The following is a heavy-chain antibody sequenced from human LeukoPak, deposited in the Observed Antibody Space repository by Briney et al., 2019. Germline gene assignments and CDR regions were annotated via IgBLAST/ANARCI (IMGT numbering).Heavy chain of an antibody. V-gene: IGHV3-9*01. CDR2: ISWNSGRI. J-gene: IGHJ4*02. CDR3: ARVSVLLWFGELLPPDY. Sequence: GRSLRLSCAASGFAFNDYAIHWVRQAPGKGLEWVSGISWNSGRIGYADSVQGRFTISRDNSKNTLYLQMNSLRAEDTAVYYCARVSVLLWFGELLPPDYWGQGTLVTVSS. CDR1: GFAFNDYA. D-gene: IGHD3-10*01.